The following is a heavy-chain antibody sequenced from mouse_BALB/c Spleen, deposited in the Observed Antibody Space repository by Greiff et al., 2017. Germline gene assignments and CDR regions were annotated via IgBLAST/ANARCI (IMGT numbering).Heavy chain of an antibody. CDR2: IWAGGST. Sequence: QVQLKQSGPGLVAPSQSLSITCTVSGFSLTSYGVHWVRQPPGKGLEWLGVIWAGGSTNYNSALMSRLSISKDNSKSQVFLKMNSLQTDDTAMYYCAREDGNYNYAMDYWGQGTSVTVSS. J-gene: IGHJ4*01. D-gene: IGHD2-1*01. CDR1: GFSLTSYG. CDR3: AREDGNYNYAMDY. V-gene: IGHV2-9*02.